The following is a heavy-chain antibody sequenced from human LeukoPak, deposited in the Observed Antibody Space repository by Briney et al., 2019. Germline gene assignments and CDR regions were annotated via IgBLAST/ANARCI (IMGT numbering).Heavy chain of an antibody. CDR3: ARAYYYTNWFDP. D-gene: IGHD3-22*01. J-gene: IGHJ5*02. CDR1: GFTFSSYW. Sequence: GGSLRLSCAASGFTFSSYWMTWVRQAPGKGLEWVASIKGDGGEKYYVDSVKGGFTISRDNAKNSLYLQMNNLRDEDTAVYYCARAYYYTNWFDPWGQGTLVTVSS. CDR2: IKGDGGEK. V-gene: IGHV3-7*01.